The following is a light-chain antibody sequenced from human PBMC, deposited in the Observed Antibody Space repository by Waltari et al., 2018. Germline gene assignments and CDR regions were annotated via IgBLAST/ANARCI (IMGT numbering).Light chain of an antibody. V-gene: IGLV3-21*04. CDR3: QVWDANTDPGV. CDR2: YDS. Sequence: SYVLTQPPSVSVAPGKTASITRGGNNIESKSVHWYQQKPDQAPILVISYDSDRPSGIPERFSGSNSGNTATLTISRVEAGDEADYYCQVWDANTDPGVFGTGTEVTVL. J-gene: IGLJ1*01. CDR1: NIESKS.